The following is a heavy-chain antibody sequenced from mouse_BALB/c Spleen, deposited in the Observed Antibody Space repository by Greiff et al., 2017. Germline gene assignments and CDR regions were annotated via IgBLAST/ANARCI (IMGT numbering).Heavy chain of an antibody. J-gene: IGHJ4*01. Sequence: QVQLKQPGAELVMPGASVKMSCKASGYTFTDYWMHWVKQRPGQGLEWIGAIDTSDSYTSYNQKFKGKATLTVDESSSTAYMQLSSLTSEDSAVYYCARSGSSYVYAMDYWGQGTSVTVSS. V-gene: IGHV1-69*01. CDR3: ARSGSSYVYAMDY. CDR1: GYTFTDYW. D-gene: IGHD1-1*01. CDR2: IDTSDSYT.